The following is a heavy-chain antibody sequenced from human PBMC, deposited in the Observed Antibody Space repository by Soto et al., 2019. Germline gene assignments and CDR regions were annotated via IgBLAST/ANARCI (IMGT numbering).Heavy chain of an antibody. V-gene: IGHV4-59*01. CDR1: GGSISSYY. J-gene: IGHJ5*02. CDR2: IYYSGST. Sequence: QVQLQESGPGLVKPSETLSLTCTVSGGSISSYYWSWIRQPPGKGLEWIGYIYYSGSTNYNPSLKCRVTISVDTSKNQFSLKLSSVTAADTAVYYCARASQRLLPGWFDPWGQGTLVTVSS. D-gene: IGHD2-15*01. CDR3: ARASQRLLPGWFDP.